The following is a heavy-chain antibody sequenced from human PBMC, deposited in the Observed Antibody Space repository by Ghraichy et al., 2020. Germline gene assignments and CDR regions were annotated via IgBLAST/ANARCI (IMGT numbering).Heavy chain of an antibody. CDR2: ISGSGGST. D-gene: IGHD3-22*01. CDR3: AKVGDDSSGYWGFDY. CDR1: GFTFSSYA. J-gene: IGHJ4*02. V-gene: IGHV3-23*01. Sequence: GGSLRLSCAASGFTFSSYAMSWVRQAPGKGLEWVSAISGSGGSTYYADSVKGRFTISRDNSKNTLYLQMNSLRAEDTAVYYCAKVGDDSSGYWGFDYWGQGTLVTVSS.